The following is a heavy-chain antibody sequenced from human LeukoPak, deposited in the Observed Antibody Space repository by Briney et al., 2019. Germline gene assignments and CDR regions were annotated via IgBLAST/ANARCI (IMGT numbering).Heavy chain of an antibody. CDR1: GGSISSSSYY. D-gene: IGHD3-3*01. V-gene: IGHV4-39*01. CDR3: ARQGYDFWSGYLLNWLDP. J-gene: IGHJ5*02. Sequence: SETLSLTCTVSGGSISSSSYYWGWIRQPLGRGLEWIGSIYYSGSTYYNPSIKSRVPISVDPSKNQFSLKLSSVTAADTAVYYCARQGYDFWSGYLLNWLDPWGQGTLVTVSS. CDR2: IYYSGST.